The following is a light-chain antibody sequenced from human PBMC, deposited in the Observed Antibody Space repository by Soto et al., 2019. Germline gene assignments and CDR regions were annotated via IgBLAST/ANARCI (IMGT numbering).Light chain of an antibody. Sequence: EIVLTQSPATLSLSPGERATLPCRASQSVRSYLAWYQQKPGQAPRLLIYDASNRATDIPARFSGSGSGTDFTLTISSLDPEDSAVYYCHQRSKWPLTFGGGTKVDIK. V-gene: IGKV3-11*01. CDR3: HQRSKWPLT. CDR1: QSVRSY. J-gene: IGKJ4*01. CDR2: DAS.